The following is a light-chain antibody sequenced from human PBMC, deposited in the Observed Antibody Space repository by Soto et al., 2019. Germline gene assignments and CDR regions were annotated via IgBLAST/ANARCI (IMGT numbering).Light chain of an antibody. CDR2: EVN. CDR1: SSDVGGYNY. J-gene: IGLJ1*01. CDR3: CLYIGATTYV. Sequence: QSALTQPASVSGSPGQSVTISCTGTSSDVGGYNYVSWYQQHPGKAPTLMIYEVNYRPSGVSDRFSGSKSGNTASLTISGLQADDEADYYCCLYIGATTYVFGTGTKLTVL. V-gene: IGLV2-14*01.